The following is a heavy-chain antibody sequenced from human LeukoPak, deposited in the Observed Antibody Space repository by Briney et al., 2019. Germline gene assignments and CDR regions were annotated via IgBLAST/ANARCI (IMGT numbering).Heavy chain of an antibody. D-gene: IGHD3-10*01. Sequence: ASVKVSCKASGYTFTGYYMHWVRQAPGQGLEWMGWINPNSGGTNYAQKFQGRVTMTRDTSISTAYMELSSLRAEDTAVYYCAKAGRGGAITLVRGVKGDYYYMDVWGKGTTVTISS. CDR1: GYTFTGYY. V-gene: IGHV1-2*02. CDR2: INPNSGGT. CDR3: AKAGRGGAITLVRGVKGDYYYMDV. J-gene: IGHJ6*03.